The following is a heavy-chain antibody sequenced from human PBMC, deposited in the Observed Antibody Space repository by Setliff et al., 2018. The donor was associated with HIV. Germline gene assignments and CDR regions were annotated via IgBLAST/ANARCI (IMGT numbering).Heavy chain of an antibody. V-gene: IGHV1-45*02. CDR3: ARSSRVAAAGARVPDAFDI. Sequence: SVKVSCKASGYTFTYRYLHWVRQAPGQALEWMGWITPFNGNTNYAQKFQDRVTITRGRSMSTAYMELSSLRSEDTAMYYCARSSRVAAAGARVPDAFDIWGQGTMVTVSS. D-gene: IGHD6-13*01. CDR1: GYTFTYRY. CDR2: ITPFNGNT. J-gene: IGHJ3*02.